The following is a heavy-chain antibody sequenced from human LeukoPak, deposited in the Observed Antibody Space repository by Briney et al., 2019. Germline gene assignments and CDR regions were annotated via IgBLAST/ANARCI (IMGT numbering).Heavy chain of an antibody. CDR2: ISSSSSYT. D-gene: IGHD2-2*01. V-gene: IGHV3-11*05. CDR3: ARACSSTSCPRWYYYYGMDV. CDR1: GFTFSDYY. Sequence: GGSLRLSCAASGFTFSDYYKSWIRQAPGKGLEWVSYISSSSSYTNYADSVKGRFTITRDNAKNSLYLQMNSLRAEDTALYYCARACSSTSCPRWYYYYGMDVWGQGTTVTVSS. J-gene: IGHJ6*02.